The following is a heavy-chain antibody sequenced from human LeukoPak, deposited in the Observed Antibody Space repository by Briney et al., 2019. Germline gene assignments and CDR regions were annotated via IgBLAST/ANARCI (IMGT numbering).Heavy chain of an antibody. J-gene: IGHJ3*02. CDR1: GFTVSSNY. CDR2: IYSGGNT. CDR3: ARGWFGELSSAFEI. V-gene: IGHV3-53*01. Sequence: GGSLRLSCAASGFTVSSNYMSWVRQAPGKGLEWVSVIYSGGNTYYADSVKGRFTFSRDNSKNTLYLQMNSLRAEDTAVYYCARGWFGELSSAFEIWGQGTLVTVSS. D-gene: IGHD3-10*01.